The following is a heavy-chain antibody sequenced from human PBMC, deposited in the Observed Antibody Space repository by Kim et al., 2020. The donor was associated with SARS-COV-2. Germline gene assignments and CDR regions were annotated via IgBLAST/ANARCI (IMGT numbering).Heavy chain of an antibody. D-gene: IGHD3-10*01. J-gene: IGHJ4*02. Sequence: KFQGRVTMTRDTSISTAYMELSRLRSDDTAVYYCARWYYYGSGSYYYFDYWGQGTLVTVSS. V-gene: IGHV1-2*02. CDR3: ARWYYYGSGSYYYFDY.